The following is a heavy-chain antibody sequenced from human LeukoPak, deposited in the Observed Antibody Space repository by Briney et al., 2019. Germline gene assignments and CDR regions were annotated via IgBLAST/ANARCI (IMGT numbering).Heavy chain of an antibody. D-gene: IGHD6-13*01. J-gene: IGHJ4*02. CDR3: AKVSIAAADTLRNYDY. CDR2: ISGGGSTT. V-gene: IGHV3-23*01. CDR1: GFTFSNAW. Sequence: GGSLRLSCAASGFTFSNAWMNWVRQAPGKGLEWVSVISGGGSTTYYADSVKGRFTISRDNSKNTLYLQMNGLRADDTAVYYCAKVSIAAADTLRNYDYWGQGTLVTVSS.